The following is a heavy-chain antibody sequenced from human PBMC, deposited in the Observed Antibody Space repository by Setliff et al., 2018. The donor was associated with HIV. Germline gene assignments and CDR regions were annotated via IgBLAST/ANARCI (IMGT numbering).Heavy chain of an antibody. D-gene: IGHD6-13*01. CDR1: GYSFTSNW. V-gene: IGHV5-51*01. J-gene: IGHJ3*02. CDR2: IHPVDSDT. CDR3: ARHRHTAADTLDAFDI. Sequence: PGESLTISCKGSGYSFTSNWIGWVRQMPGKGLEWMGIIHPVDSDTRYSPSFQGQVTISADKSISTAYLQWSTLKASDTAIYYCARHRHTAADTLDAFDIWGQGTVVTVSS.